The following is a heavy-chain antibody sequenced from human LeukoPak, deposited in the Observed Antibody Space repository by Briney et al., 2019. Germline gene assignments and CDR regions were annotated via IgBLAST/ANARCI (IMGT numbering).Heavy chain of an antibody. V-gene: IGHV3-48*04. J-gene: IGHJ6*02. CDR1: TFTFSSYT. D-gene: IGHD3-22*01. CDR2: ISSSSSTT. CDR3: AREKYYYDSSGYYAYYGMDV. Sequence: GGSLRLSCAASTFTFSSYTMNWVRQAPGKGLEWVSYISSSSSTTYYADSVKGRFTISRDNAKNSLYLQMNSLRAEDTAVYYCAREKYYYDSSGYYAYYGMDVWGQGTTVTVSS.